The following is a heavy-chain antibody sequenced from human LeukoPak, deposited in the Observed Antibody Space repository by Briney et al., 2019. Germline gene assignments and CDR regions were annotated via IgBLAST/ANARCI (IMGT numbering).Heavy chain of an antibody. CDR2: ISYDGSNK. Sequence: GGSLRLSCAASRFTFSSYGMHWVRQAPGKGLEWVAVISYDGSNKYYADSVKGRFTISRDNSKNTLYLQMNSLRAEDTAVYYCAKMGGIVVAPAADWFDPWGQGTLVTVSS. D-gene: IGHD2-2*01. CDR3: AKMGGIVVAPAADWFDP. J-gene: IGHJ5*02. V-gene: IGHV3-30*18. CDR1: RFTFSSYG.